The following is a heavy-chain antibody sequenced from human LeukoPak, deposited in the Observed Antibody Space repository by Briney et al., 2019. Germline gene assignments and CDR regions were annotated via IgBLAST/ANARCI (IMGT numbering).Heavy chain of an antibody. CDR1: GVSLSSDY. CDR3: ARQNDSGTYPFDY. Sequence: SETLSLTCTVSGVSLSSDYWSWIRQPPGKGLEWIGSIYYSGSTNYNPSLKSRVTISVDTSKNQFSLKLSSVTAADTAVYYCARQNDSGTYPFDYWGQGTLVTVSS. D-gene: IGHD1-26*01. V-gene: IGHV4-59*08. CDR2: IYYSGST. J-gene: IGHJ4*02.